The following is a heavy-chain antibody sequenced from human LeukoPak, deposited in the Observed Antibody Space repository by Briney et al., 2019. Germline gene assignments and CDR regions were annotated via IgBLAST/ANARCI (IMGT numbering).Heavy chain of an antibody. V-gene: IGHV3-21*01. Sequence: GGSLRLSCAASGFTFDDYGMSWVRQAPGKGLEWVSSISSSSSYIYYADSVKGRFTISRDNAKNSLYLQMNSLRAEDTAVYYCASESGYSYGRPWGQGTLVTVSS. D-gene: IGHD5-18*01. CDR2: ISSSSSYI. CDR1: GFTFDDYG. J-gene: IGHJ5*02. CDR3: ASESGYSYGRP.